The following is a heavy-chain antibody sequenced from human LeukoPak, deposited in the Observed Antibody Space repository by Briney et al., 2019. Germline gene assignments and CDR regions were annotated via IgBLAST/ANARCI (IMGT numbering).Heavy chain of an antibody. Sequence: SETLSLTCTVSGGSISSGSYYWSWIRQPPGKGLEWIGYIYYSGSTNYNPSLKSRVTISVDTSKNQFSLKLSSVTAADTAVYYCARTGVLGLDAFDIWGQGTMVTVSS. CDR2: IYYSGST. CDR1: GGSISSGSYY. V-gene: IGHV4-61*01. D-gene: IGHD6-13*01. CDR3: ARTGVLGLDAFDI. J-gene: IGHJ3*02.